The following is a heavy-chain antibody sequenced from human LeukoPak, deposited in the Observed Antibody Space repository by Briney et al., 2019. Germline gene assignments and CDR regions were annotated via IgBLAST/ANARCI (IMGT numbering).Heavy chain of an antibody. D-gene: IGHD3-22*01. J-gene: IGHJ4*02. CDR1: GGSISSYY. V-gene: IGHV4-59*01. CDR3: ARDKRNLGYYYDSSGSFDY. Sequence: SETLSLTCTVSGGSISSYYWSWIRQPPGKGLEWIGYIYYSGSTSYNPSLKSRVTISLDTSKNQFSLKLSSVTAADTAVYYRARDKRNLGYYYDSSGSFDYWGQGTLVTVSS. CDR2: IYYSGST.